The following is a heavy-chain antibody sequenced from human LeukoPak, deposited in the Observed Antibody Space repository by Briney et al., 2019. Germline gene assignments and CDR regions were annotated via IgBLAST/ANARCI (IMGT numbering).Heavy chain of an antibody. CDR2: ISGSGGST. CDR3: AKWQIDWNYGED. V-gene: IGHV3-23*01. J-gene: IGHJ4*02. CDR1: GFTFSSYA. Sequence: GGSLRLSCAASGFTFSSYAMSWVRQAPGKGLEWVSAISGSGGSTYYADSVKGRFTISRDNSKNTLYLQMNSLRAEDTAVCYCAKWQIDWNYGEDWGQGTLVTVSS. D-gene: IGHD1-7*01.